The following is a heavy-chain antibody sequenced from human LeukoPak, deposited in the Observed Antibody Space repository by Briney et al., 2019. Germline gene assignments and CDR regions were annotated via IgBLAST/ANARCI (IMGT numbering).Heavy chain of an antibody. D-gene: IGHD6-13*01. CDR3: ARSSSSWEDDAFDI. J-gene: IGHJ3*02. V-gene: IGHV4-4*02. Sequence: SETLSLTCAVSGGSISSSNWWSWVRQPPGKGLEWIGEIYHSGSTNYNPSLKSRVTISVDKSKNQFSLKLSSVTAADTAVYYCARSSSSWEDDAFDIWGQGTMVTVSS. CDR1: GGSISSSNW. CDR2: IYHSGST.